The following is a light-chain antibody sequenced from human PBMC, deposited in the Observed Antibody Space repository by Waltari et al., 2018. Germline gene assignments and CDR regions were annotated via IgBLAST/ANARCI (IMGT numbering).Light chain of an antibody. V-gene: IGKV3-20*01. Sequence: EIVFTQSPGTLSLSLGERATVSCRASQSVSRALAWSQQKPGQAPRLLIYGASTRATGIPDRFSGSGSGTDFSLTISRLEPDDFAVYYCQHYLRLPVTFGQGTTVEI. CDR1: QSVSRA. CDR2: GAS. J-gene: IGKJ1*01. CDR3: QHYLRLPVT.